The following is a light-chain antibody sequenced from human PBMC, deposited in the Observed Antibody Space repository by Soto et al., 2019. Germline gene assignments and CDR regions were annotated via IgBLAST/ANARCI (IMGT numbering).Light chain of an antibody. CDR1: HSVSTS. V-gene: IGKV3-15*01. CDR3: QQYNNWPPMYT. CDR2: GAS. J-gene: IGKJ2*01. Sequence: EIVMTQSPATLSVSPGERATLSCRASHSVSTSLAWYQQKPGQAPRLLIHGASTRATGVPARFSGRGSGTEFTLTINSLQSEDFAVYHCQQYNNWPPMYTFGQGTKLEIK.